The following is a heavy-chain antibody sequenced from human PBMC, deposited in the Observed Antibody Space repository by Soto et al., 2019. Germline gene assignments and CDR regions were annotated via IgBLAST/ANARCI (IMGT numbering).Heavy chain of an antibody. Sequence: EVQLVESGGGLVHPGGSLRLSCAASGFTFSSYSMNWVRQAPGKGLEWVSYISSSSSTIYYADSVKGRFTISRDNAKNSLYLQMNSLRAEDTAVYYCARHPDRIAELGGFDPWGQGTLVTVSS. CDR1: GFTFSSYS. D-gene: IGHD6-13*01. CDR2: ISSSSSTI. J-gene: IGHJ5*02. CDR3: ARHPDRIAELGGFDP. V-gene: IGHV3-48*01.